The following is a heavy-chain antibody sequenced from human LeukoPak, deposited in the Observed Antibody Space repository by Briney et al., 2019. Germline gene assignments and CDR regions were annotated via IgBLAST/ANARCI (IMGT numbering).Heavy chain of an antibody. CDR2: IRYDGSNK. D-gene: IGHD3-10*01. V-gene: IGHV3-30*02. Sequence: GGSLRLSCAASGFTVSSYGMHWVRQAPGKGLEWVAFIRYDGSNKYYADSVKGRFTISRDNSKNTLYLQMNSLRAEDTAVYYCAKDDVLLWFGELFKAPTSIDYWGQGTLVTVSS. J-gene: IGHJ4*02. CDR3: AKDDVLLWFGELFKAPTSIDY. CDR1: GFTVSSYG.